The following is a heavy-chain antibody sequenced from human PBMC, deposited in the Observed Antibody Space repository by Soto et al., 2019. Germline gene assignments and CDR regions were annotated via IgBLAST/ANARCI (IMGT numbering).Heavy chain of an antibody. Sequence: QVQLQQSGPGLGKPSQTLSLPCTVSGGSISYEYYHWTWIRQSPGEGLEWIGYIHYSGSIIYNPSFKSRVTISVDTSKNQFSLQLSSVTAADTAVYFCAREDDGGDRDYYGLDVWGQGTTVTVSS. J-gene: IGHJ6*02. CDR3: AREDDGGDRDYYGLDV. D-gene: IGHD2-21*02. CDR2: IHYSGSI. V-gene: IGHV4-30-4*08. CDR1: GGSISYEYYH.